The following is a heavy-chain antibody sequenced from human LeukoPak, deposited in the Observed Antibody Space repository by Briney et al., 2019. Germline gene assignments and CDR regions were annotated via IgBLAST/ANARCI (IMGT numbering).Heavy chain of an antibody. CDR1: GFTFSNAW. Sequence: GGSLRLSCAASGFTFSNAWMTWVRQAPGKGLEWVGRIYRNADGGTTDYAAPVKGRFTISRDDSKNTLYLQMNSLKTEDTAVYYCTTDSYCSTTTCYASSNYYYGLDAWGQGTSITVSS. D-gene: IGHD2-2*01. CDR2: IYRNADGGTT. V-gene: IGHV3-15*05. CDR3: TTDSYCSTTTCYASSNYYYGLDA. J-gene: IGHJ6*02.